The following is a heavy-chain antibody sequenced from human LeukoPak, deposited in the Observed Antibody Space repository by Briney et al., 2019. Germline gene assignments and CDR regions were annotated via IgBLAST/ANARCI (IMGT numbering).Heavy chain of an antibody. CDR3: ARDPIGSRWPYYFDY. CDR2: INPSGGST. D-gene: IGHD6-13*01. V-gene: IGHV1-46*01. J-gene: IGHJ4*02. Sequence: ASVKVSCKASGYTFTSYYMHWVRQAPGQGLEWMGIINPSGGSTSYAQKFQGRVTMTRDTSTSTVYMELSSLRSEDTAVYYCARDPIGSRWPYYFDYWGQGTLVTVSS. CDR1: GYTFTSYY.